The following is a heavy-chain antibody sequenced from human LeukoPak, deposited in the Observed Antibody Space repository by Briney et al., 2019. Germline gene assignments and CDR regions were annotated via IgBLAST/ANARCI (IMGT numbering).Heavy chain of an antibody. J-gene: IGHJ4*02. CDR3: ATRVTTVVTQHFDY. CDR1: GGTFSSYA. V-gene: IGHV1-69*04. CDR2: IIPILGIA. Sequence: SVKVSCKASGGTFSSYAISWVRQAPGQGLEWMGRIIPILGIANHAQKFQGRVTITADKSTSTAYMELSSLRSEDTAVYYCATRVTTVVTQHFDYWGQGTLVTVSS. D-gene: IGHD4-23*01.